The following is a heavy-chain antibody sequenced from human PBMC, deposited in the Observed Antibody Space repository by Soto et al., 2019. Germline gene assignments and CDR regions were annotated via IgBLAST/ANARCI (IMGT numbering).Heavy chain of an antibody. V-gene: IGHV1-18*01. CDR3: ARDPGGYVRVASYYGMDV. Sequence: RQAPGQGLEWMGWISANNGNTKYARKLQGRVTMTTDTSTSTAYMELRSLRSDDTAVYYCARDPGGYVRVASYYGMDVWGQGTTVTVSS. J-gene: IGHJ6*02. D-gene: IGHD5-12*01. CDR2: ISANNGNT.